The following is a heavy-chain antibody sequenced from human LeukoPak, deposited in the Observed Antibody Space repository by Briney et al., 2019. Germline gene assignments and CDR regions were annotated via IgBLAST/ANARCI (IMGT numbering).Heavy chain of an antibody. J-gene: IGHJ4*02. D-gene: IGHD3-22*01. CDR1: GYTFTSYG. Sequence: ASVKVSCKASGYTFTSYGISWVRQAPGQGLEWMGWISAYNGNTNYAQKFQGRVTMTRDTSTSTVYMELSSLRSEDTAVYYCARASDYYDSSGYYNLGDYWGQGTLVTVSS. CDR2: ISAYNGNT. V-gene: IGHV1-18*01. CDR3: ARASDYYDSSGYYNLGDY.